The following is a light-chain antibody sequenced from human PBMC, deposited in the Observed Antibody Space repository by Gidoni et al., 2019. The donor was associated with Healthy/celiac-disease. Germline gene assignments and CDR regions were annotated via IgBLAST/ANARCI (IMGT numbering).Light chain of an antibody. CDR3: QQYYSTPHT. CDR1: QSVLYSSNNKNY. V-gene: IGKV4-1*01. CDR2: WAS. Sequence: DIVMTQSPDSLAVSLGERAIINCKSSQSVLYSSNNKNYLAWYQQKPGQPPNLLIYWASTRESGVPDRFSGSGSGTDFTLTISSLQAEDVAVYYCQQYYSTPHTFXXXTNLEIK. J-gene: IGKJ2*01.